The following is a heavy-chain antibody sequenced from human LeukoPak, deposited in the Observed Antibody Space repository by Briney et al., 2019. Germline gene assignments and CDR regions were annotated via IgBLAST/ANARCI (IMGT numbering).Heavy chain of an antibody. Sequence: ETLCLTCTVSGGSLDSGTYYWGWIRQPPGKGLECIGSIYYSGSTYYNPSLKSRVTISVDTSNNHFSLKLSSVTAADTAVYYCARLDITTTWYAFDYWGQGTLVTVSS. V-gene: IGHV4-39*02. CDR2: IYYSGST. D-gene: IGHD5-12*01. J-gene: IGHJ4*02. CDR3: ARLDITTTWYAFDY. CDR1: GGSLDSGTYY.